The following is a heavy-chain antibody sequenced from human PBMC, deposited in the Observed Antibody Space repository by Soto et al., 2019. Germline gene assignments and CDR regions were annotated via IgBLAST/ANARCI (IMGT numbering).Heavy chain of an antibody. D-gene: IGHD3-10*01. CDR3: AGSNKAWLVTNYNWFDP. Sequence: SVKVSCKASGGTFSSYAISWVRQAPGQGLEWMGGIIPIFGTANYAQKFQGRVTITADKSTSTAYMELSSLRSEDTAVYYCAGSNKAWLVTNYNWFDPWGQGTLVTVSS. CDR2: IIPIFGTA. CDR1: GGTFSSYA. J-gene: IGHJ5*02. V-gene: IGHV1-69*06.